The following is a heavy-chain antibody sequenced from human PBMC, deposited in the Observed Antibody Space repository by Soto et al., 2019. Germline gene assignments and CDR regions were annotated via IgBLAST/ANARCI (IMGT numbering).Heavy chain of an antibody. V-gene: IGHV3-23*01. J-gene: IGHJ4*02. CDR1: GFNIRSYA. Sequence: GKSLRLSRAASGFNIRSYAISSVRQAPGKGLEWVSAISGSGGSTYYADSVKGRFTISRDNPKNTLYLQMNSPRAEDTAVYYCAKDAVLRFFQEDCFFDYWGQGTLVTVSS. CDR2: ISGSGGST. D-gene: IGHD3-3*01. CDR3: AKDAVLRFFQEDCFFDY.